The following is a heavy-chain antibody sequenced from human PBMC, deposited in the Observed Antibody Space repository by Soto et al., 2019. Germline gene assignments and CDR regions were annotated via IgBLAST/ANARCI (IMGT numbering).Heavy chain of an antibody. CDR3: ARERYDFWSGYYTEELASSYYFDY. CDR1: GYTFTSYY. D-gene: IGHD3-3*01. V-gene: IGHV1-46*01. J-gene: IGHJ4*02. CDR2: INPSGGST. Sequence: GASVKVSCKASGYTFTSYYMHWVRQAPGQGLEWMGIINPSGGSTSYAQKFQGRVTMTRDTSTSTVYMELSSLRSEDTAVYYCARERYDFWSGYYTEELASSYYFDYWGQGTLVTVSS.